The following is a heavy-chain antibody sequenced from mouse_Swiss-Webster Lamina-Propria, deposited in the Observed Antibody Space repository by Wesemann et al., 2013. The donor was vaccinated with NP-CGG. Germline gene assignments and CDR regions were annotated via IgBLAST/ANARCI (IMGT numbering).Heavy chain of an antibody. D-gene: IGHD1-1*01. CDR2: ISSGGSYT. Sequence: DVKLVESGGGLVKPGGSLKLSCAASGFTFSSYTMSWVRQTPEKRLEWVATISSGGSYTYYPDSVKGRFTISRDNAKNTLYLQMSSLKSEDTAMYYCSLYGSSFTGFAYWGQGTLVTVSA. CDR1: GFTFSSYT. V-gene: IGHV5-6-4*01. CDR3: SLYGSSFTGFAY. J-gene: IGHJ3*01.